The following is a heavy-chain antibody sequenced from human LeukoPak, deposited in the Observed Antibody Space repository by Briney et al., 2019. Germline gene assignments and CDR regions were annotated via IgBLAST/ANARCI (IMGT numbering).Heavy chain of an antibody. CDR3: AREWVAGYKFYYYYYGLDV. J-gene: IGHJ6*02. CDR2: IKQDGSEK. Sequence: GGSLRLSCAASGFTFSSYWMSWVRQAPGKGLEWVANIKQDGSEKYYVDSVKGRFTISRDNAKNSLYLQMNSLRAEDTAVYYCAREWVAGYKFYYYYYGLDVWGQGTTVTVSS. CDR1: GFTFSSYW. V-gene: IGHV3-7*01. D-gene: IGHD6-19*01.